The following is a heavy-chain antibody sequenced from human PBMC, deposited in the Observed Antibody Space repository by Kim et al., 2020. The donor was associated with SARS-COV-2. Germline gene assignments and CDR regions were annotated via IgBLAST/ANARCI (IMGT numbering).Heavy chain of an antibody. CDR2: IYPGDSDT. V-gene: IGHV5-51*01. J-gene: IGHJ3*02. D-gene: IGHD5-12*01. CDR3: ASGPPIVATIKDAFDI. Sequence: GESLKISCKGSGYSFTSYWIGWVRQMPGKGLEWMGIIYPGDSDTRYSPSFQGQVTISADKSISTAYLQWSSLKASDTAMYYCASGPPIVATIKDAFDIWGQGTMVTVSS. CDR1: GYSFTSYW.